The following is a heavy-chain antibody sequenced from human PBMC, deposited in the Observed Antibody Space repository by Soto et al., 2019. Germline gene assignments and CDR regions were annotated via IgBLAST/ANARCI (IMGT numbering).Heavy chain of an antibody. CDR1: GYTFTSYA. CDR3: ASVGYYDSSGYSDFDY. V-gene: IGHV1-3*01. CDR2: INAGNGNT. J-gene: IGHJ4*02. D-gene: IGHD3-22*01. Sequence: QVQLVQSGAEVKKPGASVKVSCKASGYTFTSYAMHWVRQAPGQRLEWMGWINAGNGNTKYSQKFQGRVTITRDTSARTAYMELGSLRSEDTAVYYCASVGYYDSSGYSDFDYWGQGTLVTVSS.